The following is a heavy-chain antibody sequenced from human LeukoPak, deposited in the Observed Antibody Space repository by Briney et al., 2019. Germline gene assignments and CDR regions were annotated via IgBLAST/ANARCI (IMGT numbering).Heavy chain of an antibody. CDR2: ISGSGSST. D-gene: IGHD1-26*01. J-gene: IGHJ6*03. CDR3: AKDLVGATPFYYYYMDV. V-gene: IGHV3-23*01. CDR1: GFTFSSYA. Sequence: GGSLRLSCAASGFTFSSYAMSWVRQAPGKGLEWVSTISGSGSSTYYADSVKGRFSISRDNSKNTLYLQMNSLRAEDTAVYYCAKDLVGATPFYYYYMDVWGKGTTVTISS.